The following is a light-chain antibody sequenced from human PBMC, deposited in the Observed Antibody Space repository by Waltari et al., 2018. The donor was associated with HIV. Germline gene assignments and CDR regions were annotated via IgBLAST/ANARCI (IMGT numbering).Light chain of an antibody. J-gene: IGKJ3*01. CDR1: QSISTY. Sequence: DIQMTQSPSSLSASVGDRVTITCRASQSISTYLNWYQQKPGKAPKLLIYASSSLQVVVPSRFSGSGAGTEFTLTISSLQPEDFATYYCQQSYSTREFTFGPGTKVDIK. V-gene: IGKV1-39*01. CDR2: ASS. CDR3: QQSYSTREFT.